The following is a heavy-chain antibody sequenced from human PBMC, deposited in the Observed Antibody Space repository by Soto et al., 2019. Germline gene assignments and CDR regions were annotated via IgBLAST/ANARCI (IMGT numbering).Heavy chain of an antibody. Sequence: SETLCLTCAVYGGFFSGYYWSWSRQPPGKGLEWIGEINHSGSTNYNPSLKSRVTISVDTSKNQFSLKLSSVTAADTAVYYCARGRVTMVQGVIEIYKWFEPWGQGTLVTVSS. D-gene: IGHD3-10*01. CDR2: INHSGST. CDR1: GGFFSGYY. J-gene: IGHJ5*02. CDR3: ARGRVTMVQGVIEIYKWFEP. V-gene: IGHV4-34*01.